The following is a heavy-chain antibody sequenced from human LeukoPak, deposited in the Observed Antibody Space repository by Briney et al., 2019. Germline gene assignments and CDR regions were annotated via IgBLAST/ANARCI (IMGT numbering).Heavy chain of an antibody. CDR1: GYTFTGYD. CDR2: GSAYNDLT. V-gene: IGHV1-18*04. J-gene: IGHJ3*01. Sequence: GASVKVSCKASGYTFTGYDMHWVRQAPGQRVEWRGWGSAYNDLTKYAEKLQGRVTMTTDTSTSTAYLELRSMRSDDTAMYYCARGTLLYSSGWYLIGPFDFWGQGTMVTVSS. CDR3: ARGTLLYSSGWYLIGPFDF. D-gene: IGHD6-19*01.